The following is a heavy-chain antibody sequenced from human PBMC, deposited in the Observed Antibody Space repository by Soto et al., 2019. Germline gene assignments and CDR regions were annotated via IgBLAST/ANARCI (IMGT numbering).Heavy chain of an antibody. CDR3: ARRSGSSWGGYGMDV. CDR1: GDSFTSYW. D-gene: IGHD6-6*01. CDR2: IDPSGSYT. Sequence: LGESLKIWCKGAGDSFTSYWSSWVRQMPGKGLEWMGRIDPSGSYTNYSPSFQGHVTISADKSISTAYLQWSSLKASDTAMYYCARRSGSSWGGYGMDVWGQGTTVTVSS. V-gene: IGHV5-10-1*01. J-gene: IGHJ6*02.